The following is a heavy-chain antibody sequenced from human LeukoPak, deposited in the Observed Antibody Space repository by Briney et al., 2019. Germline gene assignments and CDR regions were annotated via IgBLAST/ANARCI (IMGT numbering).Heavy chain of an antibody. CDR1: GFTFSSYA. Sequence: GGSLRLSCAASGFTFSSYAMSWVRQAPGKGLEWVSAIGGSGGSTYYADSVKGRFTISRDNSKNTLYLQMNSLRAEDTAVYYCAKNSAKGCSGGSCYYNWFDPWGQGTLVTVSS. CDR3: AKNSAKGCSGGSCYYNWFDP. CDR2: IGGSGGST. V-gene: IGHV3-23*01. J-gene: IGHJ5*02. D-gene: IGHD2-15*01.